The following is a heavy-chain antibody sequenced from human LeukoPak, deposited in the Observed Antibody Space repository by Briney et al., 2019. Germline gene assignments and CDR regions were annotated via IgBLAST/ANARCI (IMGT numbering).Heavy chain of an antibody. D-gene: IGHD3-22*01. CDR2: ISYDGSNK. J-gene: IGHJ3*02. Sequence: GGSLRLSCAASGFTFSSYAMHWVRQAPGKGLEWVAVISYDGSNKYYADSVKGRFTISRDNSKNTLYLQMNSLRAEDTAVYYCAKTHRTYYYDSSGCNDAFDIWGQGTMVTVSS. CDR3: AKTHRTYYYDSSGCNDAFDI. V-gene: IGHV3-30*04. CDR1: GFTFSSYA.